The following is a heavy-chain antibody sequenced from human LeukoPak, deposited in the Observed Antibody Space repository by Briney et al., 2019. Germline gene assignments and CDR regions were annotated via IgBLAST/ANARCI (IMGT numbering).Heavy chain of an antibody. D-gene: IGHD1-26*01. Sequence: GGSLRLSCAASGFTFRSYWMHWVRQGPGKGLVWVSSINSDGSSTYYADSVKGRFTISRDNAKNTLYLQMNSLRAEDTAVYYCAKRVGATPIDYWGQGTLVTVSS. CDR2: INSDGSST. CDR3: AKRVGATPIDY. J-gene: IGHJ4*02. V-gene: IGHV3-74*01. CDR1: GFTFRSYW.